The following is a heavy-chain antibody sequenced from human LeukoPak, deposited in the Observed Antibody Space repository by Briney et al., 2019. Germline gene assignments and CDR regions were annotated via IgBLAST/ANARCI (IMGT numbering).Heavy chain of an antibody. CDR2: IYYSGST. J-gene: IGHJ6*02. CDR1: GGSISSYY. V-gene: IGHV4-59*12. CDR3: ARDPAMVRGVISYDYYYYGMDV. Sequence: SETLSLTCTVSGGSISSYYWSWIRQPPGKGLEWIGYIYYSGSTNYNPSLKSRVTISVDTSKNQFSLKLSSVTAADTAVYYCARDPAMVRGVISYDYYYYGMDVWGQGTTVTVSS. D-gene: IGHD3-10*01.